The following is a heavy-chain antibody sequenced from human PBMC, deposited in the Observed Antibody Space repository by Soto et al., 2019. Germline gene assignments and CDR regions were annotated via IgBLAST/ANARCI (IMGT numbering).Heavy chain of an antibody. CDR3: ARRQGFRAAARTPFDY. J-gene: IGHJ4*02. CDR1: GGSFSGYY. V-gene: IGHV4-34*01. Sequence: QVQLQQWGAGLLKPSETLSLTCAVYGGSFSGYYWSWIRQPPGKGLEWIGEINHSGSTNYKPSLTSRVTISVDTSKNQFSLRLSSVTAADTAVYYCARRQGFRAAARTPFDYWGQGTLVTVSS. CDR2: INHSGST. D-gene: IGHD6-13*01.